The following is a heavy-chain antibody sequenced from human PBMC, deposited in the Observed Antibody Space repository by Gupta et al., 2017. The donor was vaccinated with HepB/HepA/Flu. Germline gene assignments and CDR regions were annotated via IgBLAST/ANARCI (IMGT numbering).Heavy chain of an antibody. CDR2: ISGSGGTT. V-gene: IGHV3-23*01. Sequence: EVQSLESGGGLVQLGGSLRLYCAASGFTLSNYAMSWVRQAPGKGLEWVAEISGSGGTTYNTDSGKGRFTISRDNSKNTLYLQMNRLRAEDTAVYYCAKGNSGSKYYYYMDVWGKGTTVTGSS. CDR3: AKGNSGSKYYYYMDV. CDR1: GFTLSNYA. D-gene: IGHD1-26*01. J-gene: IGHJ6*03.